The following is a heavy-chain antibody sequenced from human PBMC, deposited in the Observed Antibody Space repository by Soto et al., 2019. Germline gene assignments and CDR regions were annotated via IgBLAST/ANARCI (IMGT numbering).Heavy chain of an antibody. CDR3: VRQGIGNLPGLVDV. CDR1: SGPSSSHN. J-gene: IGHJ6*02. Sequence: QVQLQQSGPGLVKPSETLSLTCSVSSGPSSSHNWGWIRQPPGRGLEWIGYVYSTGGTSYNPSLKSPVTISADTSTNHLPLTLTSVTAADTAVYYCVRQGIGNLPGLVDVWGQGTTVRVSS. CDR2: VYSTGGT. V-gene: IGHV4-59*08. D-gene: IGHD1-1*01.